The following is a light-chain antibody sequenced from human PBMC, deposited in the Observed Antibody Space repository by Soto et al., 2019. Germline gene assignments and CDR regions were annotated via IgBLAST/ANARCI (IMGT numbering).Light chain of an antibody. CDR3: QQLTNFRFT. J-gene: IGKJ2*01. V-gene: IGKV1-9*01. CDR2: GAS. Sequence: IPLTQSPSSLSASVGDRVTITCRASQGINKFLAWYQQRPGKAPQLLVYGASTLQSGVSSRFSGSGSGTDFTLTISSLQPEDFATYYCQQLTNFRFTFGQGTKLDIK. CDR1: QGINKF.